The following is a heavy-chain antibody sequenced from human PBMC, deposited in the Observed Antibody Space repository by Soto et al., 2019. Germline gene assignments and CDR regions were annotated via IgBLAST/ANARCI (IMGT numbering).Heavy chain of an antibody. Sequence: QVQLQESGPGLVKPSGTLSLTCAVSSGSISTNNWWSWVRQLPGKGLEWIGEIHHSGTTNYNPPLKSRVAMSVDKSKDLVSLKLKLVTAADTAVYYCATGGSYCSSASRLYWALDLWGRGNLLCVSS. CDR2: IHHSGTT. V-gene: IGHV4-4*02. J-gene: IGHJ2*01. CDR3: ATGGSYCSSASRLYWALDL. CDR1: SGSISTNNW. D-gene: IGHD2-2*01.